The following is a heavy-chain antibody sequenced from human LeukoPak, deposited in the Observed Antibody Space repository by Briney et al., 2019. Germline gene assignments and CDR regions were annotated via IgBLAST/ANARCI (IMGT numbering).Heavy chain of an antibody. D-gene: IGHD3-10*01. CDR3: ARGLQQGRWFGELLVWFDP. CDR2: MNPNSGNT. Sequence: ASVKVSCKASGYTFTSYDINWVRQATGQGLEWMGWMNPNSGNTGYAQKFQGRVTMTRNTSISTAYMELSSLRSEDTAVYYCARGLQQGRWFGELLVWFDPWGQGTLVTVSS. V-gene: IGHV1-8*01. CDR1: GYTFTSYD. J-gene: IGHJ5*02.